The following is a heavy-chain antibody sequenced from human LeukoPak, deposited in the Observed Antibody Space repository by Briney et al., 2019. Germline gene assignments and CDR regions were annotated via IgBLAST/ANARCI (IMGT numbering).Heavy chain of an antibody. V-gene: IGHV3-23*01. CDR3: AKDQNGYDKPADH. J-gene: IGHJ5*02. CDR2: ISGNSCGT. D-gene: IGHD3-22*01. CDR1: GFPFTSCA. Sequence: GASVKVSCTASGFPFTSCAMSWVRQAPGKGLEWISAISGNSCGTNYAHTVQGRFTITRDNSKNTLFLQMNSLRAEDTAVYYCAKDQNGYDKPADHWGQGTLVTVSS.